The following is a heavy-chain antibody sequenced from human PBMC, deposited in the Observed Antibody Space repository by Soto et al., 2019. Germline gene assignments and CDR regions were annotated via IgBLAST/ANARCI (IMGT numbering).Heavy chain of an antibody. CDR3: ARDWTKFDY. Sequence: AGGSLRLSXAASGFTFTNYAMSWVRRAPGKGLEWVSAISGSGGSTYYADSVKGRFTISRDNPKNTLYLQMSILRAEDTAVYYCARDWTKFDYWGQGTLVTVSS. J-gene: IGHJ4*02. CDR1: GFTFTNYA. V-gene: IGHV3-23*01. D-gene: IGHD1-1*01. CDR2: ISGSGGST.